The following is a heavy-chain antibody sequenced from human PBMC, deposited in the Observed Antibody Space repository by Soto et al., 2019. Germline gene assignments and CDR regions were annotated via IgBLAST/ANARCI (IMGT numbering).Heavy chain of an antibody. CDR2: VIPVFNTS. Sequence: QVQLEQSGPKVKRPGTSVKVSCKASGGAFGRYSVSWVRQAPGQGLEWIGGVIPVFNTSNYSLKFQGRVAIFADLSTSSVFMELRSLRSEDTALYYCARGDEMTAVTIFEYWGQGTLVTVSS. V-gene: IGHV1-69*01. D-gene: IGHD4-17*01. CDR3: ARGDEMTAVTIFEY. CDR1: GGAFGRYS. J-gene: IGHJ4*02.